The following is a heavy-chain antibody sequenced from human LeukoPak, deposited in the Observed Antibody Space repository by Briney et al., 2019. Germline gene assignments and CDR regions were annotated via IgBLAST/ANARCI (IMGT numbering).Heavy chain of an antibody. CDR3: ARRIVAAGLASWFDP. D-gene: IGHD6-13*01. J-gene: IGHJ5*02. V-gene: IGHV1-18*01. CDR2: ISAYNGNT. CDR1: GYTFTNYD. Sequence: ASVKVSCKASGYTFTNYDVSWVRQAPGQGLEWMGWISAYNGNTNYAQNLQGRVTMTTDTSTSTAYMELRSLRSDDTAVYYCARRIVAAGLASWFDPWGQGTLVTVSS.